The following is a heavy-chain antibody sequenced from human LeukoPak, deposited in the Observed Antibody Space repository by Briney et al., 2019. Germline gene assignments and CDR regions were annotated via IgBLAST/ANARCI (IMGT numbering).Heavy chain of an antibody. CDR1: GFTFSSYA. CDR3: AKDSYITVGEFDS. D-gene: IGHD6-19*01. Sequence: PGRSLRLSCAASGFTFSSYAMSWVRQAPGKGLEWFAGISGSAVNTYYADSVKGRFTISRDNSKNILYLQVYRLRAEDTALYYCAKDSYITVGEFDSWGQGTLVTVSS. J-gene: IGHJ4*02. V-gene: IGHV3-23*01. CDR2: ISGSAVNT.